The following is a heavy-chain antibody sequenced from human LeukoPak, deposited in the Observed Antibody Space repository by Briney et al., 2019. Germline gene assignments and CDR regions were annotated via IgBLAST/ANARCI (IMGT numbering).Heavy chain of an antibody. CDR1: GFTFSSYG. CDR2: ISYDGSNK. D-gene: IGHD3-3*01. J-gene: IGHJ6*02. CDR3: AKDDERVTIFGVVITSDHMGNYYGMDV. V-gene: IGHV3-30*18. Sequence: TGGSLRLSCAASGFTFSSYGMHWVRQAPGKGLEWVAVISYDGSNKYYADSVKGRFTISRDNSKNTLYLQMNSLRAEDTAVYYCAKDDERVTIFGVVITSDHMGNYYGMDVWGQGTTVTVSS.